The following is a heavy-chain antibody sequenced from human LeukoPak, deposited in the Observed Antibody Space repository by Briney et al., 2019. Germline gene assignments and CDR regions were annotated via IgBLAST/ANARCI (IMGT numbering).Heavy chain of an antibody. J-gene: IGHJ4*02. CDR1: GGSMSSHY. D-gene: IGHD3-22*01. CDR3: ARVGDYYDSSGYYYSHDY. Sequence: SATLSLTCTASGGSMSSHYWSWLRQPPEKGLEWIGNIYYSGTTKYNPSLKSRVTLSADTSKNQFSLKLSSVTAADTAVYYCARVGDYYDSSGYYYSHDYWGQGTLVTVSS. CDR2: IYYSGTT. V-gene: IGHV4-59*11.